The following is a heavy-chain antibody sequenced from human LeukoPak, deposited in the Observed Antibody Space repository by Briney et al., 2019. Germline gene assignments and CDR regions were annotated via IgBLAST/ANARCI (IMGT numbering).Heavy chain of an antibody. Sequence: PGGSLRLSCAASGFTFSSFGMHWVRQAPGKGLEWVAIIWPDGSNEVYIGSVKGRFTISRDNSKNTLYLQMNSLRAEDTAVYYCAKYRETDYGDYDAFDIWGQGTMVTVSS. D-gene: IGHD4-17*01. CDR3: AKYRETDYGDYDAFDI. J-gene: IGHJ3*02. CDR1: GFTFSSFG. CDR2: IWPDGSNE. V-gene: IGHV3-33*03.